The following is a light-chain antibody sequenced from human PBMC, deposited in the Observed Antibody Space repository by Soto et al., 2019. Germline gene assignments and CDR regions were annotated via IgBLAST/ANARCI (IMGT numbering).Light chain of an antibody. V-gene: IGKV3-11*01. CDR1: QSVSSY. CDR3: QQRSNWPRT. J-gene: IGKJ1*01. Sequence: EIVLTQSPATLSLSPGERATLSCRASQSVSSYLAWYQQKPGQAPRLLIYDASNMATGIPARFSGSGSGTDFTLTISSLEPEDFAVYYCQQRSNWPRTFGQGTTVEIK. CDR2: DAS.